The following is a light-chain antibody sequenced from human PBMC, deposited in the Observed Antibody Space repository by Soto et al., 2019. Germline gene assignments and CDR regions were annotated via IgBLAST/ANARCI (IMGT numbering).Light chain of an antibody. CDR1: SSDVGGYNY. V-gene: IGLV2-14*01. CDR3: SSYTGSSTPVV. Sequence: QSALTQPASVSGSPGQSITISCTGTSSDVGGYNYVCWYQQHPGKAPKLMIYDVSNRPSGVSNRFSGSKSGNTASLTITGLQAEDEADYYCSSYTGSSTPVVFGGGTKVTVL. J-gene: IGLJ2*01. CDR2: DVS.